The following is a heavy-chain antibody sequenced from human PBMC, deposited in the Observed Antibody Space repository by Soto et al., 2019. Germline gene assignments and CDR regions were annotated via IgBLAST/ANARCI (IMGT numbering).Heavy chain of an antibody. D-gene: IGHD3-9*01. CDR1: GYTFTSYG. CDR3: ARDSYILTGDYKGNQPPFDY. CDR2: ISAYNGNT. V-gene: IGHV1-18*01. J-gene: IGHJ4*02. Sequence: ASVKVSCKASGYTFTSYGISWVRQAPGQGLEWMGWISAYNGNTNYAQKLQGRVTMTTDTSTSTAYMELRSLRSDDTAVYYCARDSYILTGDYKGNQPPFDYWGQGTLVTVSS.